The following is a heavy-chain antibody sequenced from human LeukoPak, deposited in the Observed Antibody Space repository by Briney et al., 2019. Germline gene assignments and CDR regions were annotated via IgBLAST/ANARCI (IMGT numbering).Heavy chain of an antibody. V-gene: IGHV1-3*01. CDR1: GYTFTSYD. CDR3: ARGTGYSYGYGFDF. CDR2: SNAGNGNT. J-gene: IGHJ4*02. Sequence: ASVKVSCKASGYTFTSYDMHWVSQAPGQRLEWMGWSNAGNGNTKYSQKFQGRVTITRVTSASTAYMELSSLRSEDTAVYYCARGTGYSYGYGFDFWGQGTLVTVSS. D-gene: IGHD5-18*01.